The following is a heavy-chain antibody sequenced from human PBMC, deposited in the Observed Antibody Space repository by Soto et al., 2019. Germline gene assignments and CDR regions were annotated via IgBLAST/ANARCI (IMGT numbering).Heavy chain of an antibody. Sequence: QVQLQESGPGLVKPSQTLSLTCTVSGGSISSGGYYWSWIRQHPGKGLEWIGYIYYSGSTYYHPSLKSRVTISVDTSKNQCSRKLSSVTAADTAVYYCAREVGNYYYVMDVWGQGTTVTVSS. D-gene: IGHD2-15*01. V-gene: IGHV4-31*03. CDR3: AREVGNYYYVMDV. J-gene: IGHJ6*02. CDR1: GGSISSGGYY. CDR2: IYYSGST.